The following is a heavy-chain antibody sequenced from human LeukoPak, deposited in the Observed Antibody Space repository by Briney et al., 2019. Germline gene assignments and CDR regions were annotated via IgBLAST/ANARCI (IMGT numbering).Heavy chain of an antibody. CDR1: GGSISSSSYY. Sequence: SETLSLTCTVSGGSISSSSYYWGWIRQPPGKGLEWIGSIYYSGSTYYNPSLKSRVTISVDTSKNQFSLKLSSVTAADTAVYYCARYSYSGSYYYFDYWGQGTLVTVSS. D-gene: IGHD1-26*01. J-gene: IGHJ4*02. V-gene: IGHV4-39*01. CDR2: IYYSGST. CDR3: ARYSYSGSYYYFDY.